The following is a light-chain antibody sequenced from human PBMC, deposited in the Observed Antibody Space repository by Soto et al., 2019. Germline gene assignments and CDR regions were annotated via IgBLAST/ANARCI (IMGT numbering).Light chain of an antibody. Sequence: EIVLTQSPGSLSLSRGEGATLFCRASQSVSSNFFAWYQQKPGQAPRLLINGASTRATGIPDRFSGSGSGTDFTLTISRLEPEDFAVYYCQQYASSVTFGQGTKVEIK. CDR3: QQYASSVT. V-gene: IGKV3-20*01. CDR1: QSVSSNF. CDR2: GAS. J-gene: IGKJ1*01.